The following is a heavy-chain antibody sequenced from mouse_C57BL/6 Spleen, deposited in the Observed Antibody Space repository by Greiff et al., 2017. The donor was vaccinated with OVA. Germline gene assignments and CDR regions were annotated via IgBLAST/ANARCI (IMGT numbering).Heavy chain of an antibody. CDR1: GYTFTSYW. CDR2: IDPSDSYT. J-gene: IGHJ3*01. Sequence: QVQLQQPGAELVKPGASVKLSCKASGYTFTSYWMQWVKPRPGQGLEWIGEIDPSDSYTNYNQKFKGKATLTADTSSSTAYMQLSSLTSEDSAVYYCARGYGSSYGFAYWGQGTLVTVSA. V-gene: IGHV1-50*01. D-gene: IGHD1-1*01. CDR3: ARGYGSSYGFAY.